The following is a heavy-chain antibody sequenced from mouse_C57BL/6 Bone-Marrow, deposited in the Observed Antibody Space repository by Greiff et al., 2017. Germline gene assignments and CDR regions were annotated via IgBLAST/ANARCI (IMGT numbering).Heavy chain of an antibody. V-gene: IGHV1-50*01. Sequence: VQLQQPGAELVKPGASVKLSCKASGYTFTSYWMQWVKQRPGQGLEWIGEIDPSDSYTNYNQKFKGKATLTVDTSSRTAYMQLSSLKSEDSAVYYCARDGYYDWFAYWGQGTLVTVSA. J-gene: IGHJ3*01. CDR1: GYTFTSYW. CDR2: IDPSDSYT. CDR3: ARDGYYDWFAY. D-gene: IGHD2-3*01.